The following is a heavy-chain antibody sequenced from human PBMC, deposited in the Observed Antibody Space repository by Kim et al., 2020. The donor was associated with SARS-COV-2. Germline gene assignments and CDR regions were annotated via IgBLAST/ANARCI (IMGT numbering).Heavy chain of an antibody. D-gene: IGHD2-2*01. Sequence: SETLSLTCTVSGGSISSYYWSWIRQPPGKGLEWIGYIYYSGSTNYNPSLKSRVTISVDTSKNQFSLKLSSVTAADTAVYYCARGDMAVVPAARMILTDYYYYYMDVWGKGTTVTDSS. CDR3: ARGDMAVVPAARMILTDYYYYYMDV. CDR1: GGSISSYY. V-gene: IGHV4-59*08. J-gene: IGHJ6*03. CDR2: IYYSGST.